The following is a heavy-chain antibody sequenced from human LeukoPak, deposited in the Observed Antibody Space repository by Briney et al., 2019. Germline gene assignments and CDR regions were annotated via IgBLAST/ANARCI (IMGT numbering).Heavy chain of an antibody. CDR3: AKDDSSWMRVALDY. CDR2: ISGSGGST. D-gene: IGHD6-13*01. V-gene: IGHV3-23*01. Sequence: GGSQRLSCAASGFTFSSYAMSWVRQAPGKGLEWVSAISGSGGSTYYADSVKGRFTISRDNSKNTLYLQMNSLRAGDTAVYYCAKDDSSWMRVALDYWGQGTLVTVSS. CDR1: GFTFSSYA. J-gene: IGHJ4*02.